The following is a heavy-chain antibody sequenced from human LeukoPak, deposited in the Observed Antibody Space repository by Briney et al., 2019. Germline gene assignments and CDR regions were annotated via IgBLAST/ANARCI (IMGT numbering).Heavy chain of an antibody. CDR1: GFTFSSHW. D-gene: IGHD3-10*01. CDR3: ARYYGSGTSLGY. CDR2: INSDGSST. J-gene: IGHJ4*02. V-gene: IGHV3-74*01. Sequence: GGSLRLSCAASGFTFSSHWMHWVRQAPGKGLVWVSRINSDGSSTSYANSVKGRFTISRENAKNTLYRQMNSLRAEDTAVYYCARYYGSGTSLGYWGQGTLVTVSS.